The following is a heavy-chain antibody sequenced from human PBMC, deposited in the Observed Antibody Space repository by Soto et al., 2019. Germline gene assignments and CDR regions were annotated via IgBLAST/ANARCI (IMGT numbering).Heavy chain of an antibody. D-gene: IGHD2-15*01. J-gene: IGHJ6*04. Sequence: SETLSLTCTVSGGSISRGGYYWSWIRQHPGKGLEWMGYIYYSGSTYYNPSLRSRVTISVDTSKNQFSLKLSSVTDADTAVYYCQRLHPPTPPGLSSASHYLGVWGKGTTVTVPS. CDR1: GGSISRGGYY. CDR3: QRLHPPTPPGLSSASHYLGV. V-gene: IGHV4-31*03. CDR2: IYYSGST.